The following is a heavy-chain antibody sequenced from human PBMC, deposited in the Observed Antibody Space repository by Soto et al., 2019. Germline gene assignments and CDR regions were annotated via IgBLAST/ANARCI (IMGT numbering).Heavy chain of an antibody. CDR3: ARLGIAAAGTGGRGN. D-gene: IGHD6-13*01. V-gene: IGHV1-2*02. CDR1: GYTFTGYY. J-gene: IGHJ4*02. Sequence: SVKVSCKASGYTFTGYYMHWVRQAPGQGLEWMGWINPNSGGTNYAQKFQGRVTMTRDTSISTAYMELSRLRSDDTAVYYCARLGIAAAGTGGRGNWGQGTLVTVSS. CDR2: INPNSGGT.